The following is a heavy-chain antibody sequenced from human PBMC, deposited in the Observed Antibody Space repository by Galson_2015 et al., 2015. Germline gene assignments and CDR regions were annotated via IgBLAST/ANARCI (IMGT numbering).Heavy chain of an antibody. Sequence: SLRLSCAASGFTFSSYSMNWVRQAPGKGLEWVSSISSSSSYIYYADSVKGRFTISRDNAKNSLYLQMNSLRAEDTAVYYCARGVAGMSPVDYWGQGTLVTVSS. V-gene: IGHV3-21*01. CDR3: ARGVAGMSPVDY. CDR1: GFTFSSYS. D-gene: IGHD6-19*01. J-gene: IGHJ4*02. CDR2: ISSSSSYI.